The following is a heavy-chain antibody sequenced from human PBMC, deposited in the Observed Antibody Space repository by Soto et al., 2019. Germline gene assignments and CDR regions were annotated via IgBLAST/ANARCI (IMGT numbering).Heavy chain of an antibody. D-gene: IGHD3-10*01. Sequence: ASVKVSCKASGYTFTSYDINWVRQATGQGLEWMGWMNPNSGNTGYAQKFQGRVTMTRNTSISTAYMELSSLRSEDTAVYYCALTRVRGVIITHDDFDIWGQGTMVTVSS. CDR3: ALTRVRGVIITHDDFDI. V-gene: IGHV1-8*01. CDR2: MNPNSGNT. CDR1: GYTFTSYD. J-gene: IGHJ3*02.